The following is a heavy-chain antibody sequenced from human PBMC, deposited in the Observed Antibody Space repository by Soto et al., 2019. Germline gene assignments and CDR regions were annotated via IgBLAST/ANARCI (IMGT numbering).Heavy chain of an antibody. Sequence: SETLSLTCTVSGGSIRSSDYYWTWIRQPPGKGLEWIGYIYYSGSANYNPSLKSRVTISVDTSRNQFSLKPNSVTAADTAVYFCARATYYSDTGGSPPLDYWGQGTLVTVSS. CDR1: GGSIRSSDYY. CDR2: IYYSGSA. D-gene: IGHD3-22*01. J-gene: IGHJ4*02. CDR3: ARATYYSDTGGSPPLDY. V-gene: IGHV4-30-4*01.